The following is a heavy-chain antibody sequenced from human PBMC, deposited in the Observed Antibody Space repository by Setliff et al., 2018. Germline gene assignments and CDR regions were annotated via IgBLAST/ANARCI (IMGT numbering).Heavy chain of an antibody. Sequence: SVKVSCKASGGTFSSYTITWVRQAPGQGLEWMGGIIPIFDTRNYAQKFQGRVNITADESTSTAYMELSSLRSEDTAVYHCAILGNSMIVLDIGGHDFWGQGTLVTVSS. V-gene: IGHV1-69*13. CDR2: IIPIFDTR. CDR1: GGTFSSYT. CDR3: AILGNSMIVLDIGGHDF. D-gene: IGHD3-22*01. J-gene: IGHJ4*02.